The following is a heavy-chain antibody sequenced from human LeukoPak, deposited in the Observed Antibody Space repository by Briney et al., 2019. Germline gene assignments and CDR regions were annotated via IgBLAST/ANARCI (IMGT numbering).Heavy chain of an antibody. D-gene: IGHD2-2*01. CDR3: ARRGELCTSFSCYFLKS. V-gene: IGHV1-8*03. J-gene: IGHJ5*02. CDR2: MNPNSGNT. CDR1: GDTFDIYD. Sequence: ASVKVSCKASGDTFDIYDINWVRQATGQGLEWMGWMNPNSGNTGYAQKFQGRVTFTRNTSINTAYMELSSLRSEDTAVYYCARRGELCTSFSCYFLKSWGQATLVTVSS.